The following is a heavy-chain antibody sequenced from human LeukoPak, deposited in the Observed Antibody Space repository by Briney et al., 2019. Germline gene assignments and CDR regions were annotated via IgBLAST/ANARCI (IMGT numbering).Heavy chain of an antibody. CDR1: GYTLTELS. D-gene: IGHD3-3*01. Sequence: ASVKVSFKVSGYTLTELSLHWVGQAPGKGLGWLGGFDPEDGERSYAQKFQGRVTMTEDTSTDTAYMELSSLRSEDTAVYYCATARSVGYYDFWSGYLSPWYFDYWGQGTLVTVSS. CDR2: FDPEDGER. V-gene: IGHV1-24*01. CDR3: ATARSVGYYDFWSGYLSPWYFDY. J-gene: IGHJ4*02.